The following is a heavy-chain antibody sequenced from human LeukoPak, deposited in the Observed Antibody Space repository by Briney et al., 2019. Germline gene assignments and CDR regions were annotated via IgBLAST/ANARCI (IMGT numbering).Heavy chain of an antibody. CDR3: VRDDYDFWSGYQRYFEF. D-gene: IGHD3-3*01. J-gene: IGHJ4*02. CDR1: GFTFGDYY. Sequence: PGGSLRLSCAASGFTFGDYYMTWIRQAPGKGLEWVANINQDGSEKYYVDSVEGRFTISRDSVKNSLYLQMTSVRADDTAMYYCVRDDYDFWSGYQRYFEFWGQGTLVTVSS. CDR2: INQDGSEK. V-gene: IGHV3-7*01.